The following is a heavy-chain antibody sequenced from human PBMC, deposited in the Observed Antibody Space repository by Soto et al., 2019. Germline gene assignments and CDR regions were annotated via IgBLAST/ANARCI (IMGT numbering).Heavy chain of an antibody. D-gene: IGHD1-26*01. V-gene: IGHV3-11*01. Sequence: GGSLRLSCAASGFTFSDYYMSWIRQAPGKGLEWVSYISSSGSTIYYADSVKGRFTISRDNAKNSLYLQMNSLRAEDTAVYYCARDGWEPNAGSYYYYGMDVWGQGTTVTVSS. CDR2: ISSSGSTI. CDR3: ARDGWEPNAGSYYYYGMDV. CDR1: GFTFSDYY. J-gene: IGHJ6*02.